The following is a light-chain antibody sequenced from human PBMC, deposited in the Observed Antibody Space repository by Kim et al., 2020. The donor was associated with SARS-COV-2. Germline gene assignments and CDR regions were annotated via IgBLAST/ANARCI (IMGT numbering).Light chain of an antibody. Sequence: GPRVTTSCSGSTSNIGSNTVNWYQHLPGTAPKLLIDSVNERPSGVPDRFSASKSGTSASLAISGLRSEDEADYYCATWDESLNIWVFGGGTQLTVL. J-gene: IGLJ3*02. V-gene: IGLV1-44*01. CDR1: TSNIGSNT. CDR2: SVN. CDR3: ATWDESLNIWV.